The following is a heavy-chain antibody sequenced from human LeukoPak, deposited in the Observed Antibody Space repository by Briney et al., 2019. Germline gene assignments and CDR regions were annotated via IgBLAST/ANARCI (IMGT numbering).Heavy chain of an antibody. CDR3: ARIPTVTFFDY. V-gene: IGHV4-4*02. CDR2: IYHSGST. D-gene: IGHD4-17*01. Sequence: PSGTLSLTCAVSGGYISSFYWWSWVRQPPGKGLEWIGSIYHSGSTYYNPSLKSRVTISVDTSKNQFSLKLSSVTAADTAVYYCARIPTVTFFDYWGQGTLVTVSS. CDR1: GGYISSFYW. J-gene: IGHJ4*02.